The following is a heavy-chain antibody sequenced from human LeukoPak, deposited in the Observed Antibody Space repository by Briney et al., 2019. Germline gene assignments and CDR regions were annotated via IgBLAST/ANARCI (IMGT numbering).Heavy chain of an antibody. CDR3: AKAMYHYDSSGYSFDY. CDR1: GFTFDDYA. J-gene: IGHJ4*02. V-gene: IGHV3-43*02. CDR2: ISGDGGST. Sequence: GGSLRLSCAASGFTFDDYAMHWVRQAPGKGLEWVSLISGDGGSTYYADSVKGRFTISRDNSKNSLYLQMNSLRTEDTALYYCAKAMYHYDSSGYSFDYWGQGTLVTVSS. D-gene: IGHD3-22*01.